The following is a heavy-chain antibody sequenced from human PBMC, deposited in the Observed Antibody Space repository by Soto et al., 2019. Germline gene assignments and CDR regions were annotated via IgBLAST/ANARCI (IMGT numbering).Heavy chain of an antibody. CDR3: AREASPYTGTVFEH. J-gene: IGHJ4*02. CDR2: IWYDGSNK. D-gene: IGHD4-17*01. CDR1: GFTLSSYG. Sequence: QVQLVDSGGGVVQLGRSLRLSCAASGFTLSSYGMHWVRQGPGKGLEWVAVIWYDGSNKDYADSVKGRFTISRDNSKNTVYLQMNSLRAEDTAVYYCAREASPYTGTVFEHWGQGTLVTVSS. V-gene: IGHV3-33*01.